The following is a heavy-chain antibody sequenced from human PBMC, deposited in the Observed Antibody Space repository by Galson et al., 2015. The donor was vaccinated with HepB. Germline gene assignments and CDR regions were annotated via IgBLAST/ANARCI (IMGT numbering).Heavy chain of an antibody. Sequence: SLRLSCAASGFTFSSYGMHWVRQAPGKGLEWVAVISYDGSNKYYADSVKGRFTISRDNSKNTLYLQMNSLRAEDTAVYYCAKDRGYYYDSSGYYYTSYYYYGMDVWGQGTTVTVSS. D-gene: IGHD3-22*01. CDR1: GFTFSSYG. CDR3: AKDRGYYYDSSGYYYTSYYYYGMDV. J-gene: IGHJ6*02. V-gene: IGHV3-30*18. CDR2: ISYDGSNK.